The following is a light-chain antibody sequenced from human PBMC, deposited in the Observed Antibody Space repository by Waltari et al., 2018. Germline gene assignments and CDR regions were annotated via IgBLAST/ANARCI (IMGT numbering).Light chain of an antibody. CDR1: QGISSY. V-gene: IGKV1-8*01. CDR3: QQYYSYPRT. CDR2: AAS. J-gene: IGKJ1*01. Sequence: ALRMTQSPSSFSASTGDRVTITCRARQGISSYLAWYQQKPGKAPKLLIYAASTLQSGVPSRFSGSGSGTDFTLTISCLQSEDFATYYCQQYYSYPRTFGQGTKVEIK.